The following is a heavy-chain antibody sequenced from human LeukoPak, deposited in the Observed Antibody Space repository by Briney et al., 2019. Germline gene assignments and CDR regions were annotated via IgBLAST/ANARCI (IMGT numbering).Heavy chain of an antibody. CDR3: ARVQTPSGSGSYSFDY. V-gene: IGHV4-59*01. Sequence: SETLSLTCTVSGGSIRSYYWNWIRQPRGKGLECIGYNYYSGSTNYNPSLKSRVTISVDTSKNQFSLKLSSVTAADTAVYYCARVQTPSGSGSYSFDYWGQGTLVTVSS. CDR2: NYYSGST. D-gene: IGHD3-10*01. J-gene: IGHJ4*02. CDR1: GGSIRSYY.